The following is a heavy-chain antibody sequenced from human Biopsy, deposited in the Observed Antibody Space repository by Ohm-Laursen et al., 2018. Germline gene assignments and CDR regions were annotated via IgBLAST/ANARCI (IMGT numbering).Heavy chain of an antibody. Sequence: SLRLSCTASGFTYSTYWMTWVRQAPGKGLEWVANINRDGSQSNHADSVKGRFTISRDNAKNSLCLQMISLRAEDTAVYYCTRDTTYYAGTTYYDALDVWGQGTTVTVSS. D-gene: IGHD2/OR15-2a*01. V-gene: IGHV3-7*01. CDR3: TRDTTYYAGTTYYDALDV. CDR2: INRDGSQS. CDR1: GFTYSTYW. J-gene: IGHJ3*01.